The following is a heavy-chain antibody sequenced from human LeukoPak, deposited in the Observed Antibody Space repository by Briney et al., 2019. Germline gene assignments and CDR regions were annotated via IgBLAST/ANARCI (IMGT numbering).Heavy chain of an antibody. V-gene: IGHV3-23*01. J-gene: IGHJ4*02. D-gene: IGHD3-16*01. Sequence: GGSLRLSCAASGFTFSSYAMSWVRQAPGKGLEWVSAISGSGGSTYYADSVKGRFTISRDNSKNTLYLQMNSLRAEDTAVYYCAKDLMTFGRVTPWYFDYWGQGTLVTVSS. CDR1: GFTFSSYA. CDR2: ISGSGGST. CDR3: AKDLMTFGRVTPWYFDY.